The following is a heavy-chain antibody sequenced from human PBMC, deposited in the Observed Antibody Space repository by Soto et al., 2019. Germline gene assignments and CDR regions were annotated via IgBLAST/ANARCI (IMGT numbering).Heavy chain of an antibody. V-gene: IGHV3-30*03. Sequence: PGGSLRLSCAASGFTFSSYDMHWVRQAPGEGLEWVAVISYDGSNEYYADSVKGRFSISRDNSKNTLYLQMSRLRPEDTAVYYCATRSGSGRRALSYYFDYWGQGALVTVS. CDR1: GFTFSSYD. CDR2: ISYDGSNE. J-gene: IGHJ4*02. CDR3: ATRSGSGRRALSYYFDY. D-gene: IGHD3-10*01.